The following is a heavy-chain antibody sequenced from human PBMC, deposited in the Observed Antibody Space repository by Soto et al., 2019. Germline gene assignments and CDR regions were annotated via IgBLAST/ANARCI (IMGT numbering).Heavy chain of an antibody. CDR2: ISSSDGPI. Sequence: PXGSLRPACLASGFTFSDHFMSWIRQAAGKGLERISYISSSDGPIYYADSVRGRFTIARDNDKNSLYLQMYSLRAEDTGVYYCARDRDTIVVTAAHYYYNGMGVWGQGTKVTVSS. D-gene: IGHD2-2*01. CDR1: GFTFSDHF. V-gene: IGHV3-11*01. J-gene: IGHJ6*02. CDR3: ARDRDTIVVTAAHYYYNGMGV.